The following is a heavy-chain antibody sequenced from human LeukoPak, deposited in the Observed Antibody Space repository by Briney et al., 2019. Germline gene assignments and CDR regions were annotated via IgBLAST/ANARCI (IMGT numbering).Heavy chain of an antibody. CDR1: GGSISSSSYY. D-gene: IGHD4-23*01. J-gene: IGHJ4*02. CDR2: IYYSGST. V-gene: IGHV4-39*01. Sequence: SETLSLTCTVSGGSISSSSYYWGWIRQPPGKGLEWIGSIYYSGSTYYNPSLKSRVTISVDTSKNQFSLELSSVTAADTAVYYCARLGGNSPPLDYWGQGTLVTVSS. CDR3: ARLGGNSPPLDY.